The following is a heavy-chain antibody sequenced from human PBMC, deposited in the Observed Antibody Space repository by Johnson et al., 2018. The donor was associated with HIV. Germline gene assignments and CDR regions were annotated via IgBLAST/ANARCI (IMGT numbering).Heavy chain of an antibody. CDR1: GFTFSNYA. V-gene: IGHV3-23*04. CDR3: ARKQWLEIPSDALDV. J-gene: IGHJ3*01. Sequence: VQLVESGGGLVQPGGSLRLSCAASGFTFSNYAMTWVRQAPGKWLEWVSGISGSGGSTYYADSVKGRFTISRDNAKKMLYLQMNRLRADDTALYYCARKQWLEIPSDALDVWGQGTMVTVSS. CDR2: ISGSGGST. D-gene: IGHD6-19*01.